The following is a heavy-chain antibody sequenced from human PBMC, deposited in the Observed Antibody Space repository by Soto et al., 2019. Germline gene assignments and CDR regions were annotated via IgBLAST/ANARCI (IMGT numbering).Heavy chain of an antibody. Sequence: TSETLSLTCAVYGGSCSGYYWSWIRQPPGRGLEWIGEINHSGSTNYNPSLKSRVTISVDTSKNQFSLKLSSVTAADTAVYYCARRGSGSYYTYYYYMDVWGKGTTVTVSS. J-gene: IGHJ6*03. CDR2: INHSGST. CDR3: ARRGSGSYYTYYYYMDV. CDR1: GGSCSGYY. V-gene: IGHV4-34*01. D-gene: IGHD3-10*01.